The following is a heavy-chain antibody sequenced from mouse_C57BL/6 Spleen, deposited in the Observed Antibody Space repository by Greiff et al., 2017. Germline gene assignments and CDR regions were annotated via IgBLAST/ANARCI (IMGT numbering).Heavy chain of an antibody. CDR3: ARPYYYGSSYDYYAMDY. V-gene: IGHV7-3*01. CDR1: GFTFTDYY. J-gene: IGHJ4*01. Sequence: EVQGVESGGGLVQPGGSLSLSCAASGFTFTDYYMSWVRQPPGKALEWLGFIRNKANGYTTEYSASVKGRFTISRDNSQSILYLQMNALRAEDSATYYCARPYYYGSSYDYYAMDYWGQGTSVTVSS. D-gene: IGHD1-1*01. CDR2: IRNKANGYTT.